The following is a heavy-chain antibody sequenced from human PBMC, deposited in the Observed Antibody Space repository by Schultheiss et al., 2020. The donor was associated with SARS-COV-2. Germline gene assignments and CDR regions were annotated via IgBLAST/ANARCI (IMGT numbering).Heavy chain of an antibody. D-gene: IGHD6-19*01. CDR3: ARGSYSSGWYSTRDFDY. V-gene: IGHV4-31*03. CDR2: IYYSGST. CDR1: GGSITRGYY. J-gene: IGHJ4*02. Sequence: SETLSLTCTVSGGSITRGYYWAWIRQHPGKGLEWIGYIYYSGSTNYNPSLKSRVTISVDTSKNQFSLKLSSVTAADTAVYYCARGSYSSGWYSTRDFDYWGQGTLVTVSS.